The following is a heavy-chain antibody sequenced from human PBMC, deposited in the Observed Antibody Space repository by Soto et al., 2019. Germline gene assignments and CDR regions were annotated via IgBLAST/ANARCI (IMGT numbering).Heavy chain of an antibody. D-gene: IGHD3-22*01. CDR3: ASKTYESKGTFDY. CDR1: GGSISTSQW. CDR2: IYHSGSS. Sequence: QVQLQESGPGLVKPSGTLSLTCAVSGGSISTSQWWSWLRQPPGKGLEWIGEIYHSGSSNYNASLKSRVTISVDKSTNQSSLKLSSVAAADTAVYYCASKTYESKGTFDYWGQGTLVTVSS. J-gene: IGHJ4*02. V-gene: IGHV4-4*02.